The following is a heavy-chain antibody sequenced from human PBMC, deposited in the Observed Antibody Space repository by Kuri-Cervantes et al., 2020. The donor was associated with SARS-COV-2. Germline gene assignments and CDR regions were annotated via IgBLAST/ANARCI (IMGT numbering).Heavy chain of an antibody. CDR1: GFTFSSYA. V-gene: IGHV3-30-3*01. CDR3: AKAAGADYYDSSGYYKP. D-gene: IGHD3-22*01. CDR2: ISYDGSNK. J-gene: IGHJ5*02. Sequence: LSLTCAASGFTFSSYAMHWVRQAPGKGLEWVAVISYDGSNKYYADSVKGRFTISRDNSKNTLYLQMNSLRAEDTAVYYCAKAAGADYYDSSGYYKPWGKGTLVTVSS.